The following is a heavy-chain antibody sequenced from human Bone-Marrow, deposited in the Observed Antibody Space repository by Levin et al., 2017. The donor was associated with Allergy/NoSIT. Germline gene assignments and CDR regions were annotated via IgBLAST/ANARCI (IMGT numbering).Heavy chain of an antibody. V-gene: IGHV3-66*02. CDR3: ASGGLWLANYYYYHMDV. Sequence: LSLTCVASEIIVSSSYMTWVRQAPQKGLEWVSVLFSDGGAFYADSVKGRFTISRDSIRNTLFLQMDSLGADDTAVYYCASGGLWLANYYYYHMDVWGKGTTVVVSS. CDR1: EIIVSSSY. J-gene: IGHJ6*03. CDR2: LFSDGGA. D-gene: IGHD3-10*01.